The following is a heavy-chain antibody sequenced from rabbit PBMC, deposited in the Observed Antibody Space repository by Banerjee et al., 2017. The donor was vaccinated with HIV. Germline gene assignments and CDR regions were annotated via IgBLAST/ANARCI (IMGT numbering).Heavy chain of an antibody. CDR3: TRDRAGSNNYGDWLHL. J-gene: IGHJ5*01. CDR1: GFSFSSGYY. CDR2: IFTSSRST. D-gene: IGHD8-1*01. Sequence: QSLEESGGDLVKPGASLTLTCTASGFSFSSGYYMCWVRQAPGKGLEWSGCIFTSSRSTWYACWAKGRFTISKSTSLNTVELKMTSVTAADTATYFCTRDRAGSNNYGDWLHLWGPGTLVTVS. V-gene: IGHV1S43*01.